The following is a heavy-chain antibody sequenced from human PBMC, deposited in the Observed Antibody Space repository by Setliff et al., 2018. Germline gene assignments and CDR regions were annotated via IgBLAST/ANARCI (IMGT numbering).Heavy chain of an antibody. J-gene: IGHJ3*02. CDR1: GYTFTGYY. Sequence: ASVKVSCKASGYTFTGYYMHWVRQAPGQGLEWMGWINPNSGGTNYAQKFQGRVTMTEDTSTDTAYMELSSLRSEDTAVYYCATNSGGNTIDAFDIWGQGTMVTVS. D-gene: IGHD2-15*01. V-gene: IGHV1-2*02. CDR3: ATNSGGNTIDAFDI. CDR2: INPNSGGT.